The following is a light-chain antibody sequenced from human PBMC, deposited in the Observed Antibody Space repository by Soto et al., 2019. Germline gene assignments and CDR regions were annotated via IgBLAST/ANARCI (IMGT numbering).Light chain of an antibody. Sequence: ENVLTQSPDTLSLSPGERASLSCRATQIVDSTYLAWYQHKPGQAPRLLMYSAYSRATGVPDRFSGSGSGTDFTLTISRLEPEDFGVYYCQLYGNSPKFTFGPGTRVDI. V-gene: IGKV3-20*01. CDR2: SAY. CDR3: QLYGNSPKFT. J-gene: IGKJ3*01. CDR1: QIVDSTY.